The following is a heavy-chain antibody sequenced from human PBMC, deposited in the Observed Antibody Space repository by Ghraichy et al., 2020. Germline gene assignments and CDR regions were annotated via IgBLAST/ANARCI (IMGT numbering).Heavy chain of an antibody. CDR3: AKDGSYGPDY. CDR1: GFILTSSG. V-gene: IGHV3-30*02. CDR2: MRFDGNIR. D-gene: IGHD4-17*01. J-gene: IGHJ4*02. Sequence: LSLTCAASGFILTSSGMHWVRQAPGKGLEWVACMRFDGNIRFSPDSVKGRFTMSRDTSKNTLYLQMNSLTTEDTAIYYCAKDGSYGPDYWGLGTLVTVSS.